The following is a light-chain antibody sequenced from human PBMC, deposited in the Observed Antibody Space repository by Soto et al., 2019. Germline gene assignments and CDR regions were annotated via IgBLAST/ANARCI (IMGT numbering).Light chain of an antibody. V-gene: IGKV3-20*01. J-gene: IGKJ3*01. CDR3: QQYSSSPPEFT. CDR1: QSVNSNY. CDR2: GAS. Sequence: EIVLTQSPGTLSVSPGGRVTLSCRASQSVNSNYLAWYQQRPGQAPRLLIFGASYRATGIPDRFSGSGSGTDFTLTISRLEPEDFAVYYCQQYSSSPPEFTFGPGTRVDSK.